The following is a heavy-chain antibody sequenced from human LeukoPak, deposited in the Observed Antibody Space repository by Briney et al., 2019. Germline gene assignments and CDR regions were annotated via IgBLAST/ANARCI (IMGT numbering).Heavy chain of an antibody. D-gene: IGHD3-22*01. Sequence: GGTLRLSCAASGFSFSSYGMSWVRQAPGKGLEWVSGISGSGASTYYADSVKGRFTISRDNSKNTLYLQMNSLRAEDTAVYYCAKTTSSGLRGYYYMDVWGKGTTVTISS. CDR3: AKTTSSGLRGYYYMDV. J-gene: IGHJ6*03. CDR2: ISGSGAST. CDR1: GFSFSSYG. V-gene: IGHV3-23*01.